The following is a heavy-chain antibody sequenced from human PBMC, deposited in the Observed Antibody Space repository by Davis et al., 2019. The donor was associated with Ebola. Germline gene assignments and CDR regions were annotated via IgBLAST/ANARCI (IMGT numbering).Heavy chain of an antibody. CDR3: ARVNSAARPTAPFDY. D-gene: IGHD6-6*01. CDR1: GYTFTSYG. Sequence: ASVKVSCKASGYTFTSYGISWVRQAPGQGLEWMGWISAYNGNTNYAQKLQGRVTMTTDTSTSTAYMELRSLRSDDTAVYYCARVNSAARPTAPFDYWGQGTLVTVSS. V-gene: IGHV1-18*01. J-gene: IGHJ4*02. CDR2: ISAYNGNT.